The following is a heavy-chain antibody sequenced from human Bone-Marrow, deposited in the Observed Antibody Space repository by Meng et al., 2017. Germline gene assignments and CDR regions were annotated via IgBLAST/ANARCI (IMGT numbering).Heavy chain of an antibody. D-gene: IGHD3-10*01. CDR1: GDTFNSFT. CDR3: AAASYGSGSYQLSDY. V-gene: IGHV1-69*13. CDR2: IIPIFGTT. J-gene: IGHJ4*02. Sequence: SVKVSCKASGDTFNSFTFNWVRQAPGQGLEWMGGIIPIFGTTEYAQKFQGRVTITADVSTSTAYMELSSLRSEDTAVFYCAAASYGSGSYQLSDYWGQGTLVTVSS.